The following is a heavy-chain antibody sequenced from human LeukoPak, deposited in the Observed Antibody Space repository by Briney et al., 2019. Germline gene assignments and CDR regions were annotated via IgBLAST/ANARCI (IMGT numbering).Heavy chain of an antibody. D-gene: IGHD6-13*01. V-gene: IGHV1-8*01. CDR3: ARSPRSSSFVYYYGMDV. J-gene: IGHJ6*02. CDR2: MNPNSGNT. CDR1: GYTFTSYD. Sequence: GASVKVSCKASGYTFTSYDINWVRQATGQGLEWVGWMNPNSGNTGYAQKFQGRVTMTRNTSISTAYMELSSLRSEDTAVYYCARSPRSSSFVYYYGMDVWGQGTTVTVSS.